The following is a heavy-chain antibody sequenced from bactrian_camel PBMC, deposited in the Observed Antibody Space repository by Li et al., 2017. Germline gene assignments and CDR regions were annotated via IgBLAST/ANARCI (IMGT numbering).Heavy chain of an antibody. CDR2: ISAGERT. Sequence: VQLVESGGGSVQAGGSLRLSCAYSGYTYGRYCMGWFRQVPGKAREVVATISAGERTYYLNSVEGRFTISHDTAKNTLYLQMNGLKPEDTAVYYCASGIPAIGGYCYANHWGRGTQVTVS. CDR1: GYTYGRYC. D-gene: IGHD2*01. V-gene: IGHV3S55*01. CDR3: ASGIPAIGGYCYANH. J-gene: IGHJ4*01.